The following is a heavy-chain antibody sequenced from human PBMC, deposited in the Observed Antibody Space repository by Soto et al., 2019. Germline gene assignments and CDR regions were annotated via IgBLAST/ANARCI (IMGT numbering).Heavy chain of an antibody. CDR1: GYSFSDYT. CDR3: ARGPQDSYGMDV. CDR2: INTGTAST. J-gene: IGHJ6*02. Sequence: QVHLVQSGAEVKKPGASVKVSCKASGYSFSDYTIHWVRRAPGQPPEWMARINTGTASTEYSRKFQGRVTITRDTSATTAYMDLSSLRSEDTAVYYCARGPQDSYGMDVWGQGTTVTVS. V-gene: IGHV1-3*04.